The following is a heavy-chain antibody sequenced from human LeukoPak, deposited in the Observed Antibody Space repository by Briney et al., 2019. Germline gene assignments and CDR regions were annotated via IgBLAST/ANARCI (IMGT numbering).Heavy chain of an antibody. J-gene: IGHJ4*02. CDR1: GGTFRGYA. CDR2: IIPIFGTA. V-gene: IGHV1-69*01. CDR3: AGAYCSSTSCYSGEFDY. Sequence: SVKVSCKASGGTFRGYAISWVRQAPGQGLEWMGGIIPIFGTANYAQKFQGRVTITADESTSTAYMELSSLRSEDTAVYYCAGAYCSSTSCYSGEFDYWGQGTLVTVSS. D-gene: IGHD2-2*01.